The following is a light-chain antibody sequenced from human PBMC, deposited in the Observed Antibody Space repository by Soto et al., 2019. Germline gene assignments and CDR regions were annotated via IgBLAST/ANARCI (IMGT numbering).Light chain of an antibody. CDR1: QSVDTN. Sequence: EVVMTQSPVTLSVSPGDRATLSCRASQSVDTNVAWYQQKPGRAPRLLVHGASMRAAGVPARFTGSGSGTDITHAISGLQSDDFVVYYCHQYYNWPPYTLGQATKRQIE. CDR3: HQYYNWPPYT. J-gene: IGKJ2*01. CDR2: GAS. V-gene: IGKV3-15*01.